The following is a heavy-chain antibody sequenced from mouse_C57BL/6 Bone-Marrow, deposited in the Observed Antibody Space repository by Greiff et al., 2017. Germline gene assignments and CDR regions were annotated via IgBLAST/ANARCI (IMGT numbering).Heavy chain of an antibody. CDR1: GYTFTSYW. CDR2: INPSSGYT. Sequence: VQLQQSGPELAKPGASVKLSCKASGYTFTSYWMHWVKQRPGKGLEWIGYINPSSGYTKYNQKFKDKATLTADKSYSTAYMQLRSLTSEDSAVYSCDSRVVGDWYFAVWGTGTMVTVS. J-gene: IGHJ1*03. CDR3: DSRVVGDWYFAV. D-gene: IGHD1-1*01. V-gene: IGHV1-7*01.